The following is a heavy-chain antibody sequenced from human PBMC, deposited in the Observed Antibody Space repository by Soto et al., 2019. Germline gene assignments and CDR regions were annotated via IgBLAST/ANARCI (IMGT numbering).Heavy chain of an antibody. J-gene: IGHJ4*02. V-gene: IGHV1-69*08. CDR1: GGTFSSYT. CDR3: AREPALGAGIAGLFFGF. Sequence: QVQLVQSGAEVKKPGSSVKVSCKASGGTFSSYTISWVRQAPGQGLEWMGRIIPILGIANYAKKFQGRVTITADKSTGTGYMELSRLGSEDTAVDYCAREPALGAGIAGLFFGFWGQGTLGTVSS. CDR2: IIPILGIA. D-gene: IGHD6-13*01.